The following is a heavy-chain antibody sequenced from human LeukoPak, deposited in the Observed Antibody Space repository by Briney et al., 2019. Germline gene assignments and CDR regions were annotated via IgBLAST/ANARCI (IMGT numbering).Heavy chain of an antibody. V-gene: IGHV3-23*01. CDR1: GFTFSIYA. Sequence: GGSLRLSCAASGFTFSIYAMSWVRQAPGKGLEWVSAISGSGGSTYNADSVKGRFTISRDNSKNTLYLQMNSLRAEDTAVYYCAKDWGGIAVAGDGAFDIWGQGTMVTVSS. CDR3: AKDWGGIAVAGDGAFDI. CDR2: ISGSGGST. J-gene: IGHJ3*02. D-gene: IGHD6-19*01.